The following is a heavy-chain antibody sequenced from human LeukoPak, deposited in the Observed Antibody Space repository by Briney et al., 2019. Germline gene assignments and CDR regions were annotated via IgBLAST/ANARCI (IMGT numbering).Heavy chain of an antibody. J-gene: IGHJ4*02. CDR2: IYCSGST. Sequence: SGTLSLTCTVSGGSISSCYWGWFRQPPGKGLEWIGRIYCSGSTHYNPSVTGRVTISIDTSKNKFSLKLNTVTAADAALYYCSYYYDSSGYYADYWGEKPLVSV. V-gene: IGHV4-39*01. CDR3: SYYYDSSGYYADY. D-gene: IGHD3-22*01. CDR1: GGSISSCY.